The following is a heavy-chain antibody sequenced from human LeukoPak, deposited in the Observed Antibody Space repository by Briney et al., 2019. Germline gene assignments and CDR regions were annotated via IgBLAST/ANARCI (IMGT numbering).Heavy chain of an antibody. J-gene: IGHJ5*02. CDR3: AKDTGP. Sequence: SLRLPLATPGIPFEDYAMDWVRQAPGKGLEWVSGISWNSGSIGYADSVKGRFTISRDNAKNSLYLQMNSLRAEDMALYYCAKDTGPWGQGTLVTVSS. CDR1: GIPFEDYA. V-gene: IGHV3-9*03. D-gene: IGHD3-10*01. CDR2: ISWNSGSI.